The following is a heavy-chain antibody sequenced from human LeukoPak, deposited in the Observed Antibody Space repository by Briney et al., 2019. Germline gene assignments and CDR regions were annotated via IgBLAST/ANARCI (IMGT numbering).Heavy chain of an antibody. CDR2: INHSGST. V-gene: IGHV4-34*01. J-gene: IGHJ4*02. Sequence: KPSETLSLTCAVYGGSFSGYYWSWIRQPPGKGLEWIGEINHSGSTNYNPSLKGRVTISVDTSKNQFSLKLSSVTAADTAVYYCARSRFGSLDYWGQGTLVTVSS. D-gene: IGHD3-10*01. CDR1: GGSFSGYY. CDR3: ARSRFGSLDY.